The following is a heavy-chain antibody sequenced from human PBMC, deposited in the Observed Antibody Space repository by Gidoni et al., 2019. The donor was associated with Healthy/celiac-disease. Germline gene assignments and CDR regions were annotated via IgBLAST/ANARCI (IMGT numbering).Heavy chain of an antibody. J-gene: IGHJ6*02. CDR1: GLTFSSYG. Sequence: QVQLVESGGGVVQPGRSLRLSCAASGLTFSSYGMHWVRQAPGKGLEWVAVIWYDGSNKYYADSVKGRFTISRDNSKNTLYLQMNSLRAEDTAVYYCARDIWFGDYYYYGMDVWGQGTTVTVSS. D-gene: IGHD3-10*01. CDR3: ARDIWFGDYYYYGMDV. CDR2: IWYDGSNK. V-gene: IGHV3-33*01.